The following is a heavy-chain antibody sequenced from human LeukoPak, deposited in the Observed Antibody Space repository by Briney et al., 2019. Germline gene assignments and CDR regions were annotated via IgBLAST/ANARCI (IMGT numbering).Heavy chain of an antibody. J-gene: IGHJ6*02. V-gene: IGHV3-33*01. D-gene: IGHD6-13*01. Sequence: GGSLRLSCAASGFTFSSYGMHWVRQAPGKGLEWVAVIWYDGSNKYYADSVRGRFTISRDNSKNTLYLQMNSLRAEDTAVYYCARGESSSWFSPYGMDVWGQGTTVTVSS. CDR1: GFTFSSYG. CDR2: IWYDGSNK. CDR3: ARGESSSWFSPYGMDV.